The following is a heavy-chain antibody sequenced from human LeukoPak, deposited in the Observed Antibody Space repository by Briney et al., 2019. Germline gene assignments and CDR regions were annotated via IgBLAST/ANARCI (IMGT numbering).Heavy chain of an antibody. CDR1: GGSISSHY. Sequence: KPSETLSLTCTVSGGSISSHYWSWIRQSPGKGLEWIGDINPRGSTYYNPSLKSRLTISVDTSKNQFSLKLRSVTAADTAVYYCARGRHDITMIVVVMTSVSYYLDVWGKGTTVTVS. V-gene: IGHV4-34*01. CDR2: INPRGST. D-gene: IGHD3-22*01. CDR3: ARGRHDITMIVVVMTSVSYYLDV. J-gene: IGHJ6*03.